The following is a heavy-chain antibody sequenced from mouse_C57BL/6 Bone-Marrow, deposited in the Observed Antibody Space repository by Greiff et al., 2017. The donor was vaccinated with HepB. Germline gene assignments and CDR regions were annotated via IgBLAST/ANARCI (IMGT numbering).Heavy chain of an antibody. CDR3: ARQVWTDY. J-gene: IGHJ4*01. V-gene: IGHV1-55*01. CDR2: IYPGSGST. Sequence: VQLQQPGAELVKPGASVKMSCKASGYTFTSYWITWVKQRPGQGLEWIGDIYPGSGSTNYNEKFKSKATLTVATSSSTAYMQRSSLTSEDSAVYYCARQVWTDYWGQGTSVTVSS. CDR1: GYTFTSYW.